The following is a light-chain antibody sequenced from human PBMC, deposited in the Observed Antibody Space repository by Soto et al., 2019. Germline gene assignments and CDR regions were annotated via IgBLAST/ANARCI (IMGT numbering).Light chain of an antibody. CDR1: QSSSSW. V-gene: IGKV1-5*01. CDR2: DAS. J-gene: IGKJ1*01. CDR3: QQDNSYPVK. Sequence: DIQMTQSPSTRSASVEDRVTITCRASQSSSSWLAWYQQKPGKAPKRLIYDASSLEGGVPSRFSGSGSGTEFPLTISSLQPDDLATYYCQQDNSYPVKFGQGTKVDIK.